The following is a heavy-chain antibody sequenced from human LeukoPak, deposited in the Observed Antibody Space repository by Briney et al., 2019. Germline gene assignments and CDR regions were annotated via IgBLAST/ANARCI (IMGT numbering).Heavy chain of an antibody. Sequence: PGRSLRLSCAASGFTFSSYGMQWVRHAPGKGLEWVAVIWSDGNRKYHADSVKGRFTISRDNSKNTLYLQMNSLRAEDTAVYYCARDHSSGWFYFDYWGQGTLVTVSS. CDR1: GFTFSSYG. CDR3: ARDHSSGWFYFDY. CDR2: IWSDGNRK. J-gene: IGHJ4*02. D-gene: IGHD6-19*01. V-gene: IGHV3-33*01.